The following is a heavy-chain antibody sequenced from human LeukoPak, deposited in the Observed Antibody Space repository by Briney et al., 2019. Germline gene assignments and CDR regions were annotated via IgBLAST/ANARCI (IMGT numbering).Heavy chain of an antibody. CDR2: ISAYNGDT. D-gene: IGHD3-10*01. CDR1: DYTFTSYD. CDR3: ARDRPYYYGSGSYVY. Sequence: ASVKVSCKASDYTFTSYDISWVRQAPGQGLEWMGWISAYNGDTNYAQKLQGRVTMTTDTSTSTAYMELRSLRSDDTAVYYCARDRPYYYGSGSYVYWGQGTLVTVSS. V-gene: IGHV1-18*01. J-gene: IGHJ4*02.